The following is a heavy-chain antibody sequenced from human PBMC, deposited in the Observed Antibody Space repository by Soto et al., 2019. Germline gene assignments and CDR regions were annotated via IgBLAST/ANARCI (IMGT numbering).Heavy chain of an antibody. J-gene: IGHJ4*02. CDR1: GFTFSGFD. D-gene: IGHD6-13*01. CDR3: AKSQEIGTHFFDS. V-gene: IGHV3-13*01. CDR2: IGTAGDT. Sequence: GGSLRLSCEAPGFTFSGFDMHWVRQPTGKGLEWVSSIGTAGDTYYAVSVKGRFTISRDNAKNSLSLQMNSLRAGDMAVYFCAKSQEIGTHFFDSWGQGPQVTLSS.